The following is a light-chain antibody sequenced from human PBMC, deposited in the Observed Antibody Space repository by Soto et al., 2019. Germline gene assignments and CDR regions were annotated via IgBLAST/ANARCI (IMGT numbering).Light chain of an antibody. CDR2: EVN. V-gene: IGLV2-8*01. Sequence: QSVLTQPPSASGSPGQSVTISCTGTSSDVGGYNFVSWYQQHPGKAPKLMIYEVNKRPSGVPDRFSGSKSGNTASLAVSGIQAEDEADYYCSSYAGIDILYVFGTGTKVTVL. CDR1: SSDVGGYNF. CDR3: SSYAGIDILYV. J-gene: IGLJ1*01.